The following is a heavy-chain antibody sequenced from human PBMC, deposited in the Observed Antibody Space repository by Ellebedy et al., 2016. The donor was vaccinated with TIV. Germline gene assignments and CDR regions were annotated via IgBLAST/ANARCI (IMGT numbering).Heavy chain of an antibody. J-gene: IGHJ6*02. Sequence: GESLKISCAASGFTFSSYAMSWVRQAPGKGLEWVSAISGSGGSTYYADSVKGRFTISRDNSKNTLYLQMNSLRAEDTAVYYCASSLHYYDILTGYPGDYYYGMDVWGQGTTVTVSS. CDR3: ASSLHYYDILTGYPGDYYYGMDV. V-gene: IGHV3-23*01. CDR2: ISGSGGST. CDR1: GFTFSSYA. D-gene: IGHD3-9*01.